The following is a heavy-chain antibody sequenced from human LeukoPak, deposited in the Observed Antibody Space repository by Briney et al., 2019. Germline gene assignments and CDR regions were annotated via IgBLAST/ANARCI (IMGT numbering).Heavy chain of an antibody. D-gene: IGHD3-10*01. CDR1: GFTFSSYW. CDR3: ARATVRGAEIYY. Sequence: GGSLRLSRAASGFTFSSYWMHWVRQAPGKGLVWVSRINSDGSSTSYADSVKGRFTISRDNAKNTLYLQMNSLRAEDTAVYYCARATVRGAEIYYWGQGTLVTVSS. V-gene: IGHV3-74*01. CDR2: INSDGSST. J-gene: IGHJ4*02.